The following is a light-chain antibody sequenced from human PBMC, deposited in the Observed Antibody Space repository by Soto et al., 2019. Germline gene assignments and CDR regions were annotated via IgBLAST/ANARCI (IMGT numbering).Light chain of an antibody. V-gene: IGKV3-11*01. CDR1: QSVSSY. CDR2: DAS. CDR3: QQRNNWPVT. Sequence: DIVLTQSPATLSLSPGERATLSCRASQSVSSYLAWYQQKPGQAPRLLIYDASKRATVIPAWFTGSGSGTDFTRTISGLEPEDFAVYCCQQRNNWPVTFGQGTRVEIK. J-gene: IGKJ1*01.